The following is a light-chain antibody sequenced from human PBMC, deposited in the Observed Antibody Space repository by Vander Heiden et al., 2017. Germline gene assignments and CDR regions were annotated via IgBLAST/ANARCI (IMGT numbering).Light chain of an antibody. V-gene: IGKV1-39*01. Sequence: DIQMTQSPSSLSASVGDRVTITCRASQSIASFLNWYQQKPGKAPNLLIYDASTLQSGVPSRFTAIGSGTDFTLTISSLQPEDFATYYCQQSYTIPLTFGQGTKLGIK. CDR3: QQSYTIPLT. CDR2: DAS. J-gene: IGKJ2*01. CDR1: QSIASF.